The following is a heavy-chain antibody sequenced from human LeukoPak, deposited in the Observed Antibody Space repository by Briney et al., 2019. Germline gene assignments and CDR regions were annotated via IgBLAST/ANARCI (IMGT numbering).Heavy chain of an antibody. CDR3: ARERRIGKTYYYDSSGSSYFDY. D-gene: IGHD3-22*01. J-gene: IGHJ4*02. V-gene: IGHV4-4*07. Sequence: SETLSLTCTVSGGSISSYYWSWIRQPAGKGLEWIGRIYTSGSTNYNPSLKSRVTMSVDTSKNQFSLKLSSVTAADTAVYYCARERRIGKTYYYDSSGSSYFDYWGQGTPVTVSS. CDR2: IYTSGST. CDR1: GGSISSYY.